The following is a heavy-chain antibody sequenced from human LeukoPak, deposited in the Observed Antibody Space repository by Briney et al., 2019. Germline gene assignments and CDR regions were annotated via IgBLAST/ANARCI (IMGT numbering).Heavy chain of an antibody. V-gene: IGHV3-74*01. J-gene: IGHJ4*02. D-gene: IGHD3-22*01. CDR2: INSDGSNT. CDR1: GFTVTNYW. Sequence: GGSLRLSCTTSGFTVTNYWMHWVSQAPGKGLVWVSRINSDGSNTNYAGSVKGRFTISRDNARNTLYLQMNSLRAEDTAVYYCAGGLSDYYYTVGYWGQGTLVTVSS. CDR3: AGGLSDYYYTVGY.